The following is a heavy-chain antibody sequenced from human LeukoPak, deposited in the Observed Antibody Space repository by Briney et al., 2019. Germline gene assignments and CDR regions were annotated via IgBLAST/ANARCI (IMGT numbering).Heavy chain of an antibody. CDR2: IIPIFGTA. V-gene: IGHV1-69*13. D-gene: IGHD5-24*01. CDR1: GGTFSSYA. Sequence: SVKVSCKASGGTFSSYAISWVRQAPGQGLEWMGGIIPIFGTANYAQKFQGRVTITADESTSTAYMELSSLRSEDTAVYYCARDVGDGYNFGAYYYYGMDVWGQGTTVTVSS. CDR3: ARDVGDGYNFGAYYYYGMDV. J-gene: IGHJ6*02.